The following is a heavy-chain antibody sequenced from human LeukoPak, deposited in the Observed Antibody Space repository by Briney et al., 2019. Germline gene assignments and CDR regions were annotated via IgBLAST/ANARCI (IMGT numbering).Heavy chain of an antibody. Sequence: GGSLRLSCAASGFIFSTYGMHWVRQAPGKGLEWVAVVSYDGNNQYSVDSVKGRFSISRDNSKNTLYLQVNSLRTEDTAVYYCARDRRRSLASDGNHGDYYYYYYGMDVWGQGTTVTVSS. CDR2: VSYDGNNQ. CDR3: ARDRRRSLASDGNHGDYYYYYYGMDV. CDR1: GFIFSTYG. D-gene: IGHD4-17*01. V-gene: IGHV3-30*03. J-gene: IGHJ6*02.